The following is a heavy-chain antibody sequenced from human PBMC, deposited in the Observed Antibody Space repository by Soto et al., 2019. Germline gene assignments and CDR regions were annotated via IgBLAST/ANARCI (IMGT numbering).Heavy chain of an antibody. CDR2: IYYGGST. D-gene: IGHD2-21*02. Sequence: SQTLSLTCAVSGGSLSDYYWSWIQQPPGKGLEWIGYIYYGGSTNYSPSLKSRVTISLNTSKSQFYMTLTSVTAADTAVYYCASVDGTATRTGDYYYYGLAVWGQGTTVTVYS. CDR3: ASVDGTATRTGDYYYYGLAV. J-gene: IGHJ6*02. CDR1: GGSLSDYY. V-gene: IGHV4-59*01.